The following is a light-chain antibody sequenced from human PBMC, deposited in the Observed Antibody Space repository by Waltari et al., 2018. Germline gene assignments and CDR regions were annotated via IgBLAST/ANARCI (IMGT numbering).Light chain of an antibody. CDR2: GAS. V-gene: IGKV1-39*01. CDR3: QQSYSTPIT. CDR1: QSIIRH. Sequence: DIQMTQSPSSLSASVGDRVTHTCRSSQSIIRHVNWYQQKPGKAPKLLISGASSLQSGVPSRFSGSGSGTDFTLTISSLQPEDFATYYCQQSYSTPITFGQGTRLDIK. J-gene: IGKJ5*01.